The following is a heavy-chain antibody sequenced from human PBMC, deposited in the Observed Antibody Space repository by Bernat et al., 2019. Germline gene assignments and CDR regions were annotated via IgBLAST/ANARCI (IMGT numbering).Heavy chain of an antibody. CDR3: ARHTATGSSWSAGAKMDF. D-gene: IGHD6-13*01. CDR2: IYYNGRT. Sequence: QMQLQESGPGLVKPSETLSLTCTVSGDSISSSFYYWGWIRQTPGKGLEWIGCIYYNGRTFITPSLNSRVTISEDTSKNQFSLKLTSVSAADTAVYYCARHTATGSSWSAGAKMDFWGQGTLVTVSS. CDR1: GDSISSSFYY. J-gene: IGHJ4*02. V-gene: IGHV4-39*01.